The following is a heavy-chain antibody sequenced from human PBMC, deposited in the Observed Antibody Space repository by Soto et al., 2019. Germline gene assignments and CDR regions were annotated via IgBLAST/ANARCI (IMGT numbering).Heavy chain of an antibody. V-gene: IGHV1-2*02. CDR2: INPNSGGT. Sequence: ASVKVSCKASGYTFTGYYMHWVRQAPGQGLEWMGWINPNSGGTDYAQRIQGRVNMTRDTSINTAYMELSRLRSDDTAVYYCARNLITGTPVYYHYSAMDVWGQGTTVTVSS. CDR1: GYTFTGYY. J-gene: IGHJ6*02. D-gene: IGHD1-7*01. CDR3: ARNLITGTPVYYHYSAMDV.